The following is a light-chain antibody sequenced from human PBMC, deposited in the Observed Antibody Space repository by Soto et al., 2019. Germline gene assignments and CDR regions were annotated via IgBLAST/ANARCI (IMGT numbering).Light chain of an antibody. V-gene: IGKV1-6*01. J-gene: IGKJ1*01. CDR2: AAS. CDR1: QGIRND. CDR3: LQDYIYPWT. Sequence: AIQMTQSQSSLSASVGDTVSITCRASQGIRNDLGWFQQKPGKAPKLLIYAASSLQSGAPSRFSGSGSGTDFTLTISSLQPEDFATYYCLQDYIYPWTFGQGTKVDIK.